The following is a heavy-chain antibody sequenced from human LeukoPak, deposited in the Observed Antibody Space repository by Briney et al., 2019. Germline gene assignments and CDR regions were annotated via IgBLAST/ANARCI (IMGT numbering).Heavy chain of an antibody. CDR2: INPNSGGT. CDR3: ARLGGELVPFFDY. Sequence: GASVKVSCKASGYTFTGYYMHWVRQAPGQGLEWMGWINPNSGGTNYAQKFQGRATMTRDTSISTAYMELSRPRSDDTAVYYCARLGGELVPFFDYWGQGTLVTVSS. CDR1: GYTFTGYY. J-gene: IGHJ4*02. V-gene: IGHV1-2*02. D-gene: IGHD6-13*01.